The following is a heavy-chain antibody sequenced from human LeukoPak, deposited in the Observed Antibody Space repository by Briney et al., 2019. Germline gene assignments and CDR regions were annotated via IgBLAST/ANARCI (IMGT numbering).Heavy chain of an antibody. V-gene: IGHV4-39*07. CDR2: IYYSGST. CDR1: GGSISSSSYY. Sequence: PSETLSLTCTVSGGSISSSSYYWGWIRQPPGKGLEWIGSIYYSGSTYYNPSLKSRVTISVDTSKNQFSLKLSSVTAADTAVYYCASEVDSGREDAFDIWGQGTMVTVSS. D-gene: IGHD5-12*01. J-gene: IGHJ3*02. CDR3: ASEVDSGREDAFDI.